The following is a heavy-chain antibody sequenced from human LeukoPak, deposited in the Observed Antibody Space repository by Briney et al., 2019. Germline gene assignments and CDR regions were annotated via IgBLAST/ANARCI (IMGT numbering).Heavy chain of an antibody. CDR1: GFTFSSYW. J-gene: IGHJ4*02. CDR2: IKQDGSAK. Sequence: GGSLRLSCAASGFTFSSYWMSWVRQAPGKGLEWVANIKQDGSAKYYVDSVKGRFTISRDNAKNSLYLQMGSLRAEDTAVYYCARGRGSWYGVYFDYWGQGTLVTVSS. D-gene: IGHD6-13*01. CDR3: ARGRGSWYGVYFDY. V-gene: IGHV3-7*01.